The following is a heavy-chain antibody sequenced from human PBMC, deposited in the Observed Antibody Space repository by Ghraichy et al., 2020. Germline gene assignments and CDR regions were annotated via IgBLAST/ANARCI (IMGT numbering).Heavy chain of an antibody. CDR1: GFTFQNYA. D-gene: IGHD6-19*01. V-gene: IGHV3-9*01. Sequence: GGSLRLSCAASGFTFQNYAVHWVRQPPGKGLEWVSGISWNSGVIGYADSVKGRFTISRDNAKSSLYLQMNSLRPEDTALYYCAKDLYSSGWCSALDIWGQGTMVTVSS. CDR3: AKDLYSSGWCSALDI. J-gene: IGHJ3*02. CDR2: ISWNSGVI.